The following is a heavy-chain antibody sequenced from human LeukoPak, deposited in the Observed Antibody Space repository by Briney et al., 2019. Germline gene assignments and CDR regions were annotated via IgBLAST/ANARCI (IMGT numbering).Heavy chain of an antibody. Sequence: GRSLRLSCAASGFSFSSYWMHWVRQAPGKGLVWVSHINSDGSTTNYADSVKGRFTISRDNAKNTLYLQMNSLRAEDTAVYYCARVLPYDYINRFDRWGQGTLVTVSS. CDR2: INSDGSTT. J-gene: IGHJ5*02. CDR1: GFSFSSYW. D-gene: IGHD4-11*01. CDR3: ARVLPYDYINRFDR. V-gene: IGHV3-74*01.